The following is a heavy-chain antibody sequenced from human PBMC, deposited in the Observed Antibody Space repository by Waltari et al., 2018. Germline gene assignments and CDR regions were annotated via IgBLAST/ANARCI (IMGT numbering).Heavy chain of an antibody. V-gene: IGHV3-30*02. J-gene: IGHJ4*02. D-gene: IGHD5-12*01. CDR3: ARDTMGLRYAFDD. CDR2: ISDNAKNI. Sequence: QVQLVESGGGVVQPGGSLRLSCAPSGFTFSRNGIHWVRQAPGKGMEWVTFISDNAKNINYAESVEGRFTISRDNSRNTLYLRLTVLRAEDTAIYYCARDTMGLRYAFDDWGQGTLVTVSS. CDR1: GFTFSRNG.